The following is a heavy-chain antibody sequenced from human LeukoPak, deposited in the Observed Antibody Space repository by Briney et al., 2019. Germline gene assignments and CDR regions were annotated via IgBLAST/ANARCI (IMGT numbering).Heavy chain of an antibody. J-gene: IGHJ5*02. D-gene: IGHD6-13*01. CDR1: GGSFSGYY. CDR2: INHSGST. CDR3: ARDGLSSSWYTGNWFDP. Sequence: SETLSLTCAVYGGSFSGYYWSWIRQPPGKGLEWIGEINHSGSTNYNPSLKSRVTISVDTSKNQFSLKLSSVTAADTAVYYCARDGLSSSWYTGNWFDPWGQGTLVTVSS. V-gene: IGHV4-34*01.